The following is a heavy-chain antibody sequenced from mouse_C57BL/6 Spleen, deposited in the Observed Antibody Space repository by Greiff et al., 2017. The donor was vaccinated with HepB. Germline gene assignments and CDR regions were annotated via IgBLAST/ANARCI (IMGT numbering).Heavy chain of an antibody. V-gene: IGHV1-76*01. CDR3: AREDDGYYVGAMDY. CDR2: IYPGSGNT. Sequence: VQLQQSGAELVRPGASVKLSCKASGYTFTDYYINWVKQRPGQGLEWIARIYPGSGNTYYNEKFKGKATLTAEKSSSTAYMQLSSLTSEDSAVYCCAREDDGYYVGAMDYWGQGTSVTVSS. J-gene: IGHJ4*01. CDR1: GYTFTDYY. D-gene: IGHD2-3*01.